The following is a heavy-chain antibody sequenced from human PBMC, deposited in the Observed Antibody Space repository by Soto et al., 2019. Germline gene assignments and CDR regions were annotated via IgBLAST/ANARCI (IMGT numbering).Heavy chain of an antibody. CDR3: ARVGPYGDYPYYFEY. CDR2: IWYDGSNK. J-gene: IGHJ4*02. D-gene: IGHD4-17*01. Sequence: QVQLVESGGGVVQPGRSLRLSCAASGFTFSSYGMHWVRQAPGKGLEWVAVIWYDGSNKYYADSVKGRFTISRDNSKNTLYLQMNSLRAEDTAVYYCARVGPYGDYPYYFEYWGQGTLVTVSS. V-gene: IGHV3-33*01. CDR1: GFTFSSYG.